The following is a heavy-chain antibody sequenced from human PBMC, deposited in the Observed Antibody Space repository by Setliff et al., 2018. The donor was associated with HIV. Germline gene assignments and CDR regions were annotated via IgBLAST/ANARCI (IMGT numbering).Heavy chain of an antibody. D-gene: IGHD3-10*01. Sequence: GGSLRLSCAASGFTFSNYWMSWVRQAPGKGLEWVANMKEDGSEKNYMDSVEGRFTISRDNAKNSLYLQMNSLRAEDTAVYHCARGHYFKDVWGQGTTVTVSS. CDR3: ARGHYFKDV. J-gene: IGHJ6*02. CDR1: GFTFSNYW. CDR2: MKEDGSEK. V-gene: IGHV3-7*04.